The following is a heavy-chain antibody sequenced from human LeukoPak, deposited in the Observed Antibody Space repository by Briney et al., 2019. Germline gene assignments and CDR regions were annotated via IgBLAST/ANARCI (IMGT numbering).Heavy chain of an antibody. CDR1: GASIDTRDYY. V-gene: IGHV4-31*03. Sequence: SETLSLTCSASGASIDTRDYYWSWLRQHPVKGLERIGYISYRGASYNNPSLKSRLTLSIDTSRNQFSLRLTSVTSADTAVYYCARTQGSHWFDSWGQGALVLVSS. CDR2: ISYRGAS. CDR3: ARTQGSHWFDS. J-gene: IGHJ5*01.